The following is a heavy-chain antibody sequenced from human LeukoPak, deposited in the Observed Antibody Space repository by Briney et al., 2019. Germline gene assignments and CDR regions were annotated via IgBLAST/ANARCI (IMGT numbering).Heavy chain of an antibody. CDR1: GFTFSSYG. Sequence: PGGSLRLSCAASGFTFSSYGMHWVRQAPGKGLEWVAFIRYDGSNKYYADSVKGRFTISRDNSKNTLYLQMNSLRAEDTAVYYCASSYYDFWSGYYYFDYWGQGTLVTVSS. V-gene: IGHV3-30*02. CDR3: ASSYYDFWSGYYYFDY. CDR2: IRYDGSNK. J-gene: IGHJ4*02. D-gene: IGHD3-3*01.